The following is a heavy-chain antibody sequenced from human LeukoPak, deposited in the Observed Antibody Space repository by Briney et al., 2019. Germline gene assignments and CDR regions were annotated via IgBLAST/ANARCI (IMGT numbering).Heavy chain of an antibody. Sequence: PSETLSLTCAVSGGSISGSNWWSWVRQAPGKGLEWIGEIYYSGSTYYNPSLKSRVTISVDASKNQFSLKLSSVTAADTAVYYCARESRDYYYYMDVWGKGTTVTVSS. J-gene: IGHJ6*03. CDR2: IYYSGST. CDR1: GGSISGSNW. D-gene: IGHD6-13*01. CDR3: ARESRDYYYYMDV. V-gene: IGHV4-4*02.